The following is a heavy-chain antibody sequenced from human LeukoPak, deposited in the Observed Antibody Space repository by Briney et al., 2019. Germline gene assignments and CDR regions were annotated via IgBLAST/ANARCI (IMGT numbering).Heavy chain of an antibody. CDR1: GYTFTGYY. Sequence: GASVTVSCKACGYTFTGYYMHWVRQAPGQGLEWMGWIHPNSGGKNYAQKFQGRVTMTRDTSISTAYMELSRLGSDDAAVYYCARCPPPVSGGNDAFDIWGQGTMVTVSS. CDR3: ARCPPPVSGGNDAFDI. J-gene: IGHJ3*02. D-gene: IGHD4-23*01. V-gene: IGHV1-2*02. CDR2: IHPNSGGK.